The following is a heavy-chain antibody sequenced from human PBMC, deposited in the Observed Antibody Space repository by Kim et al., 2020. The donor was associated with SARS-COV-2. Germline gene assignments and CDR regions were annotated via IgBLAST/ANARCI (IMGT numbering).Heavy chain of an antibody. CDR3: ARHQIATAEDTLDY. Sequence: SETLSLTCTVSGGSISSSSYYWGWIRQPPGKGLEWIGSIYYSGSTYYNPSLKSRVTISVDTSKNQFSLKLSSVTAADTAVYYCARHQIATAEDTLDYWGQGTLVTVSS. J-gene: IGHJ4*02. CDR2: IYYSGST. CDR1: GGSISSSSYY. V-gene: IGHV4-39*01. D-gene: IGHD5-18*01.